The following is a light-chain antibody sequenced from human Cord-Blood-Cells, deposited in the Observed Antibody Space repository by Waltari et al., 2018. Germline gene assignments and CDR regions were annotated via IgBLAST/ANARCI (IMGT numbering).Light chain of an antibody. Sequence: QSALTQPRSVSGSPGQSVTISCTGTSSDVGGYNYVSWYQQHPGKAPKLMIYDVSKRPSWVPDRFCGAKSVNTASLTISGLQAEDEADYYCCSYAGTDVVFGGGTKLTVL. CDR1: SSDVGGYNY. CDR2: DVS. J-gene: IGLJ2*01. CDR3: CSYAGTDVV. V-gene: IGLV2-11*01.